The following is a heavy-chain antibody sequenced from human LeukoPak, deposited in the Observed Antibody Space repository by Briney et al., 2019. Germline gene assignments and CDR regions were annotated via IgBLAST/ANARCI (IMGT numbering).Heavy chain of an antibody. CDR2: ISGSGTTI. Sequence: PGGSLRLSCAASGFTFSSYEMNWVRQAPGKGLEWVSYISGSGTTIYYADSVKGRFTISRDNAKNSLYLQMNSLRAEDTAVYFCARDRSSVTAWVDYWSQGTLVTVSS. J-gene: IGHJ4*02. V-gene: IGHV3-48*03. CDR3: ARDRSSVTAWVDY. CDR1: GFTFSSYE. D-gene: IGHD2-21*02.